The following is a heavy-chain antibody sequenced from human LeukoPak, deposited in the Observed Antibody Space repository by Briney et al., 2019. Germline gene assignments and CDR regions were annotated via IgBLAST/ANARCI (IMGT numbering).Heavy chain of an antibody. Sequence: PGGSLRLSCAASGFTFSNAWMSWVRQAPGKGLEWVGRIKSKTAGGTTDYAAPVKGRFTISRDDSQNTVYLQMNSLQTEDTAVYLCTTDASPYCTDGKCYTGGNFDYWGQGTLVTVSS. V-gene: IGHV3-15*01. J-gene: IGHJ4*02. CDR2: IKSKTAGGTT. D-gene: IGHD2-8*01. CDR3: TTDASPYCTDGKCYTGGNFDY. CDR1: GFTFSNAW.